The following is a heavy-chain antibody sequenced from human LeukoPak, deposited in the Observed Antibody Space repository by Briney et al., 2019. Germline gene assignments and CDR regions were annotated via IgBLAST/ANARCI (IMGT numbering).Heavy chain of an antibody. CDR3: AWGGEIVVEPDGDSYHYYMDV. D-gene: IGHD2-2*01. CDR1: GHTFTSYG. V-gene: IGHV1-18*01. Sequence: ASVKVSCKASGHTFTSYGISWVRQAPGQGLEWMGWISPFNGKTNYAQKFQGRVTMTTDTSTSTAYMELRSLKYDDTAVYYCAWGGEIVVEPDGDSYHYYMDVWGTGTTVTVSS. CDR2: ISPFNGKT. J-gene: IGHJ6*03.